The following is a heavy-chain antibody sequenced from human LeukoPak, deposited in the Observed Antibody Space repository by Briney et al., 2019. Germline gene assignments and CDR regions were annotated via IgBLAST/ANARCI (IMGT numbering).Heavy chain of an antibody. J-gene: IGHJ4*02. CDR3: VKGGRDSGSYSPPYYFDY. V-gene: IGHV1-46*01. Sequence: ASVKVSCKASGYTFTSYYMHWVRQAPGQGLEWMGIINPTYGSTTYAQKFQGRVTMTRDTSTSTVYMELSSLRSEDTAVYYCVKGGRDSGSYSPPYYFDYWGQGTLVTVSS. CDR2: INPTYGST. D-gene: IGHD1-26*01. CDR1: GYTFTSYY.